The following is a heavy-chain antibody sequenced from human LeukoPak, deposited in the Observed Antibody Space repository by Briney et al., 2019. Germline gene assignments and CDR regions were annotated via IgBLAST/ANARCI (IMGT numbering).Heavy chain of an antibody. J-gene: IGHJ4*02. CDR2: INTDGKTT. CDR1: GFTFSSYA. CDR3: ARDYPPD. V-gene: IGHV3-74*03. Sequence: GGSLRLSCAASGFTFSSYAMSWVRQVPGKGLVWVPRINTDGKTTTYADSVKGRFTISRDNAKSTLYLEMNSLYAEDTAVYFCARDYPPDWGQGTLVTVSS.